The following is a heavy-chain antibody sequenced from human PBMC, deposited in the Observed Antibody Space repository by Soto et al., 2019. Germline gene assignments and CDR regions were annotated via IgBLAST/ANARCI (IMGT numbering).Heavy chain of an antibody. J-gene: IGHJ6*02. CDR1: GGTFSSYA. CDR2: IIPIFGTA. V-gene: IGHV1-69*01. D-gene: IGHD6-13*01. Sequence: QVQLVQSGAEVKKPGSSVKVSCKASGGTFSSYAISWVRQAPGQGLEWMGGIIPIFGTANYAQKFQGRVTIPADAYTSTVYMELSSLRSADTAVYYCARGYSSSWYPFGYYYYYGMDVWGQGTTVTVSS. CDR3: ARGYSSSWYPFGYYYYYGMDV.